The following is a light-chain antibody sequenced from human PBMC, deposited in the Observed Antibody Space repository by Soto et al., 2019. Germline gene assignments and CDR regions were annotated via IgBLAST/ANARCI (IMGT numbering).Light chain of an antibody. J-gene: IGKJ4*02. CDR3: QKYNSAPLT. CDR1: QGISNY. Sequence: DIQITHSPCSLSASVVPGVTITRRASQGISNYLAWYQQKPGKVPKLLIYAASTLQSGVPSRFSGSGSGTDFTLTISSLQPEDVATYYCQKYNSAPLTFGGGTKVDIK. CDR2: AAS. V-gene: IGKV1-27*01.